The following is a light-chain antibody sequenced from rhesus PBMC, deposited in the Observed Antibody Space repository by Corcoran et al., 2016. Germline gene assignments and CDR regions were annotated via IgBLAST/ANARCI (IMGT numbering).Light chain of an antibody. Sequence: QVILTQSPATLSLSPGERATLSCRSSQSVSSYLAWYQQKPGPAPRLLIYGASIRATVIPDRFSGSGSGTDFTLTISSLETEDVGVYHCYQHSSGYSFGQGTKVEIK. V-gene: IGKV3-10*01. J-gene: IGKJ2*01. CDR3: YQHSSGYS. CDR2: GAS. CDR1: QSVSSY.